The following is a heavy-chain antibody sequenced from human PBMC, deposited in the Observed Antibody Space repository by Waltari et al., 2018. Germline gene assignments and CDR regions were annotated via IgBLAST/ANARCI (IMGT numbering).Heavy chain of an antibody. CDR2: IYYSGTT. Sequence: HLQLQESGPGLVEPSETLSLTCTVSGGSISNFNYYWGWIRQPPGKGLEWIASIYYSGTTYYNPSLKSRVTISVDTSKNQFSLRLGSVTAADTAVYYCARLNLGATAANNWFDPWGQGTLVTVSS. CDR1: GGSISNFNYY. D-gene: IGHD6-13*01. V-gene: IGHV4-39*01. CDR3: ARLNLGATAANNWFDP. J-gene: IGHJ5*02.